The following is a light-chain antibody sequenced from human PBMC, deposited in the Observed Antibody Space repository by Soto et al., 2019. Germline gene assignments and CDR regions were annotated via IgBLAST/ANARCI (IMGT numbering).Light chain of an antibody. CDR3: NSYTSSSTRV. J-gene: IGLJ1*01. V-gene: IGLV2-14*03. CDR1: SSYVGAYDY. Sequence: QSVLTQPASVSGSPGQSITISCTGTSSYVGAYDYVSWYQQHPDKAPKLMIYEVSNRPSGVSNRFSGSKSVNTATLTISGLQADDEADYYCNSYTSSSTRVFGTGTKVT. CDR2: EVS.